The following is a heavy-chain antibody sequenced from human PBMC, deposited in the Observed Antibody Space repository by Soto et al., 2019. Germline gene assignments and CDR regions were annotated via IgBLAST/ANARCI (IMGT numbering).Heavy chain of an antibody. V-gene: IGHV3-49*04. J-gene: IGHJ4*02. CDR2: IRSKAYGGTT. Sequence: LRLSCTASGFTFGDYAMSWVRQAPGKGLEWVGFIRSKAYGGTTEYAASVKGRFTISRDDSKSIAYLQMNSLKTEDTAVYYCTTESNGYSSSWYFRLDYWGQGTLVTVSS. CDR3: TTESNGYSSSWYFRLDY. CDR1: GFTFGDYA. D-gene: IGHD6-13*01.